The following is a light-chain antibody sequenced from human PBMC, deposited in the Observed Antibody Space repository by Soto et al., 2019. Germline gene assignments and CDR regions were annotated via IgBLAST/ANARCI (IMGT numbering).Light chain of an antibody. V-gene: IGKV1-12*01. J-gene: IGKJ5*01. Sequence: DIQMTQSPSSVSSAVGDRVIITCRASQGINSWLAWYQQKQGRAPQLLISAASSLQSGVPPRFSGSGSGTDFTLTISSLQPEDFATYYCQQSNSFPPTFGQGTRLDIK. CDR1: QGINSW. CDR2: AAS. CDR3: QQSNSFPPT.